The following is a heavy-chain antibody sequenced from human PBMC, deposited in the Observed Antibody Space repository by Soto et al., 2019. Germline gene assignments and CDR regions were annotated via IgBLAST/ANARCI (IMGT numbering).Heavy chain of an antibody. CDR2: IYHSGST. V-gene: IGHV4-30-2*01. CDR3: ARESGLYYYGMDV. J-gene: IGHJ6*02. Sequence: SETLSLTCAVSGGSISSGGYSWGWIRQPPGKGLEWIGYIYHSGSTYYNPSLKSRVTISVDRSKNQFSLKLSSVTAADTAVYYCARESGLYYYGMDVWGQGTTVTVSS. CDR1: GGSISSGGYS.